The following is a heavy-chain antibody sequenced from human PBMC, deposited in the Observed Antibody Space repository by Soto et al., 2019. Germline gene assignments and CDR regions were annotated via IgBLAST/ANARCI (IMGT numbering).Heavy chain of an antibody. CDR3: ARDQYRMVRGPIYPLGMDV. CDR1: GYTFTSYY. D-gene: IGHD3-10*01. CDR2: INPSGGST. J-gene: IGHJ6*02. V-gene: IGHV1-46*01. Sequence: ASVKVSCKASGYTFTSYYMHWVRQAPGQGLEWMGIINPSGGSTSYAQKFQGRVTMTRDTSTSTVYMELSSLRSEDTAVYYCARDQYRMVRGPIYPLGMDVWGQGTTVTVSS.